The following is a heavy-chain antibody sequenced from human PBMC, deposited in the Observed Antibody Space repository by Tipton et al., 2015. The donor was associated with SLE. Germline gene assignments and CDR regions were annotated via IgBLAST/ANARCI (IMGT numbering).Heavy chain of an antibody. Sequence: TLSLTCTVSGGSISSYYWSWIRQPPGKGLEWIGYIYYSGSTNYNPSLKSRVTISVDTSKNQFSLKLSSVTAADTAVYYCARGFHYDFWSSHYNEKGPRTYYFDSWGPGTQLTVSS. D-gene: IGHD3-3*01. CDR3: ARGFHYDFWSSHYNEKGPRTYYFDS. CDR1: GGSISSYY. J-gene: IGHJ4*02. V-gene: IGHV4-59*12. CDR2: IYYSGST.